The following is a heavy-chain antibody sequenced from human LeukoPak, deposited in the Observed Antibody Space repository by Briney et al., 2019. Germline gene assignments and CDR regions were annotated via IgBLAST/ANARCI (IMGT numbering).Heavy chain of an antibody. Sequence: SQTLSLTCAISGDSVSSNSAAWNWIRQSPSRGLEWLGRTYCRSKWYNDYAVSVKSRITINPDTSKNQFSLQLNSVTPEDTAVYYCARDIVVVPAPKTNYYYGMDVWGQGTTVTVSS. CDR2: TYCRSKWYN. CDR3: ARDIVVVPAPKTNYYYGMDV. D-gene: IGHD2-2*01. V-gene: IGHV6-1*01. CDR1: GDSVSSNSAA. J-gene: IGHJ6*02.